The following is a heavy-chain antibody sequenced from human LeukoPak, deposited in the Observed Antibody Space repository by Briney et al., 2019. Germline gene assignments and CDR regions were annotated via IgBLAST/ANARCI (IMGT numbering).Heavy chain of an antibody. D-gene: IGHD7-27*01. Sequence: QPGGSLRLSCAASGYTFDDYAMHWVRHAPGKGLEWVSGISWNSGCIGYADSVKGRFTISRDNAKNSMYLQMNSLRAEDTDLYYCAKELTGTYYYYGMDGWGQGTTVTVSS. J-gene: IGHJ6*02. CDR3: AKELTGTYYYYGMDG. CDR1: GYTFDDYA. V-gene: IGHV3-9*01. CDR2: ISWNSGCI.